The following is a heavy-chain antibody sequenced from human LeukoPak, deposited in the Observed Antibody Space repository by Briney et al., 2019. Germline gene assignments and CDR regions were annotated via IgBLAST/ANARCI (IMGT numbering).Heavy chain of an antibody. CDR3: AAGIAARGKYYFDY. D-gene: IGHD6-13*01. J-gene: IGHJ4*02. CDR2: IYPGGSDT. V-gene: IGHV5-51*01. Sequence: GESLKISSKGSGYSFTNYWIGWARPMPGKGLEWMGIIYPGGSDTRYSPSFQGQVTISADKSISTPYLQWSSLKASDTAMYYCAAGIAARGKYYFDYWGQGTLVTVS. CDR1: GYSFTNYW.